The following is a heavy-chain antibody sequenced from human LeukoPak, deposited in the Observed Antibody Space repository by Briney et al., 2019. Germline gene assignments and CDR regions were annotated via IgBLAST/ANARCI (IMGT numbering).Heavy chain of an antibody. CDR3: AGAYGDYFCDY. V-gene: IGHV4-4*02. J-gene: IGHJ4*02. D-gene: IGHD4-17*01. Sequence: PSETLSLTCAVSGGSISSSNWWSWVRQPPGKGLEWIGEIYHSGSTNYNPSLKSRVTISVDTSKNQFSLKLSSVTAADTAVYYCAGAYGDYFCDYWGQGTLVTVSS. CDR1: GGSISSSNW. CDR2: IYHSGST.